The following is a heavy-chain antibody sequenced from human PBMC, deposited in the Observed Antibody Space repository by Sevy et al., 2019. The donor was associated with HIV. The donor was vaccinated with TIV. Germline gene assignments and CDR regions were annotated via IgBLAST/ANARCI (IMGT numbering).Heavy chain of an antibody. CDR1: GFTFSSYA. J-gene: IGHJ4*02. D-gene: IGHD6-19*01. CDR3: AEDGGGERAGYSSGWYFDY. V-gene: IGHV3-23*01. CDR2: ISGSGGST. Sequence: GGSLRLSCAASGFTFSSYAMSWVRQAPGKGLEWVSAISGSGGSTYYADSVKGRFTISRDNSKNTLYLQMNSLRAEDTAVYYWAEDGGGERAGYSSGWYFDYWGQGTLVTVSS.